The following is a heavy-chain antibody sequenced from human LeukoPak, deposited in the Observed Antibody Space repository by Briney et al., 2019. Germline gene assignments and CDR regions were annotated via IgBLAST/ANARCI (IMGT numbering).Heavy chain of an antibody. CDR2: ISYDGSNK. CDR3: ARALDEGARFDY. Sequence: GRSLRLSCAASGFTFSSYAMHWVRQAPGKGLEWVAVISYDGSNKYYADSVKGRFTISRDNSKNTLYLQMSSLRAEDTAVYYCARALDEGARFDYWGQGTLVTVSS. V-gene: IGHV3-30-3*01. CDR1: GFTFSSYA. J-gene: IGHJ4*02.